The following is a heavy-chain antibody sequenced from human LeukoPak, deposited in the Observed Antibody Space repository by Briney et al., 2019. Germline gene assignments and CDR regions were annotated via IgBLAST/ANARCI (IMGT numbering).Heavy chain of an antibody. Sequence: KIGESLKISCKGSGFSLTTYSIVWVSQMTGKGLEWMGIIYPGDSDTKYSPSLQGQVTISVDKSISTSYPQWTSLKASDTAMYYSAKPQNGYFQHWGQGNLVTVSS. J-gene: IGHJ1*01. CDR2: IYPGDSDT. V-gene: IGHV5-51*01. CDR3: AKPQNGYFQH. D-gene: IGHD2-8*01. CDR1: GFSLTTYS.